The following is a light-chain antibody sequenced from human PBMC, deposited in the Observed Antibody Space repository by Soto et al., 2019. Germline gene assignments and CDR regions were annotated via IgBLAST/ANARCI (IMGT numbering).Light chain of an antibody. CDR3: SSLTSSSTRGV. V-gene: IGLV2-14*01. CDR2: EVT. CDR1: SSDVGVYNY. J-gene: IGLJ1*01. Sequence: QSALTQPASVSGSPGQSITISCTGSSSDVGVYNYVSWYQHHPGNAPKLIMFEVTNRPSGVSNLFSGSKSGNTASLTISGLQADDEADYYCSSLTSSSTRGVFGTGTKVTV.